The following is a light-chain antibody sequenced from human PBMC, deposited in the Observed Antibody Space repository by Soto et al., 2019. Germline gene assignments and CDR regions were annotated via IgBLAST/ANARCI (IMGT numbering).Light chain of an antibody. CDR1: QSLVHSDGIAY. V-gene: IGKV2-30*02. Sequence: DVVMTQSPLSLPVTLGQPASISCRSNQSLVHSDGIAYFSWFQQRPGRSPRRLIYKASTLKSGVPSRFSGSGSGTEFTLTISSLQPDDFATYYCQHYNSYSEAFGQGTTVDIK. J-gene: IGKJ1*01. CDR3: QHYNSYSEA. CDR2: KAS.